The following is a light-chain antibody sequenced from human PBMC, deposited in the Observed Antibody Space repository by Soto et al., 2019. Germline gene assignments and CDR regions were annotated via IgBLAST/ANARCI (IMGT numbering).Light chain of an antibody. Sequence: EIVLTQSPGSLSLSPGEGAALSCRASQTISKSDLAWYQQKPGQPPRLLVYAASSRATGIPARFSGSGSGPDFTLTISRLDPEDFAIYYCQQYGSPRGTFGQGTKVEI. CDR2: AAS. CDR1: QTISKSD. CDR3: QQYGSPRGT. J-gene: IGKJ1*01. V-gene: IGKV3-20*01.